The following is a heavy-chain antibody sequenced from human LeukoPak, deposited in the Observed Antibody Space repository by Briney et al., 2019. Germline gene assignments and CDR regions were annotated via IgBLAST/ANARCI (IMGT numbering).Heavy chain of an antibody. CDR3: ARSPYYYDSSDACDI. Sequence: PSETLSLTCTVSGGSISSYYWSWIRQPPGKGLEWIGYIYYSGSTNYNPSLKSRVTMSVDTSKNQFSLKLSSVTAADTAVYYCARSPYYYDSSDACDIWGQGTMVTVSS. CDR1: GGSISSYY. J-gene: IGHJ3*02. D-gene: IGHD3-22*01. V-gene: IGHV4-59*12. CDR2: IYYSGST.